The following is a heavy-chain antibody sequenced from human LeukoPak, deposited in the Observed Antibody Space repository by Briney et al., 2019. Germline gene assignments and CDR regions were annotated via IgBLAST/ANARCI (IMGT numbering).Heavy chain of an antibody. CDR2: ISGSAST. Sequence: GGSLRISCAASGFTFGIYAMSWVRQAPGKGLEWVSGISGSASTYYADSVKGRFTISRDNSKNTLYLQMSSLRAEDTAVYYCAISGGYWAWAHWGQGTLVTVSS. D-gene: IGHD1-26*01. J-gene: IGHJ4*02. V-gene: IGHV3-23*01. CDR3: AISGGYWAWAH. CDR1: GFTFGIYA.